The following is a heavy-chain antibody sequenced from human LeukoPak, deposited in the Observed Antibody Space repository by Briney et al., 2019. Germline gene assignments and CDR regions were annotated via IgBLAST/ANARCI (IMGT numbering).Heavy chain of an antibody. D-gene: IGHD5-18*01. J-gene: IGHJ4*02. CDR3: ARANSYGYDY. Sequence: SETLSLTCTVSGGSISSGGYYWSWIRQHPGKGLEWIGYIHYSGSTYYNPSLKSRVTISVDTSKNQFSLKLSSVTAADTAVYYCARANSYGYDYWGQGTLVTVSS. CDR2: IHYSGST. CDR1: GGSISSGGYY. V-gene: IGHV4-31*03.